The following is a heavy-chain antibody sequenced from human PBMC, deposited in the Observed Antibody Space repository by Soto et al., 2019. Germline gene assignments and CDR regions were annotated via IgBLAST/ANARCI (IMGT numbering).Heavy chain of an antibody. CDR1: GGSVSSYD. D-gene: IGHD3-16*01. CDR3: AKGITDTGGYYYYSMDV. V-gene: IGHV4-59*02. CDR2: IYYSGST. J-gene: IGHJ6*02. Sequence: XTLSLPCTVSGGSVSSYDWSWIRQPPGKGLEWIGYIYYSGSTNYNPSLKSRVTISVDTSKNQFSLKLSSVKGADTAVYYCAKGITDTGGYYYYSMDVGPRDRGHRLL.